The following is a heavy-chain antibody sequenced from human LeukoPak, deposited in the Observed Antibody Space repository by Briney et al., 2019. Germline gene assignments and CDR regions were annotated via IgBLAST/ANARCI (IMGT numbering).Heavy chain of an antibody. Sequence: GGSLRLSCAASGFTFDDYAMHWVRQAPGKGLEWVSGINWNSGSIDYADSVKGRFTISRDSAKNSLYLQMNSLRAEDTALYYCAKGNSSTPKYYLGYWGQGTLVTVSS. V-gene: IGHV3-9*01. CDR1: GFTFDDYA. CDR2: INWNSGSI. D-gene: IGHD2-2*01. CDR3: AKGNSSTPKYYLGY. J-gene: IGHJ4*02.